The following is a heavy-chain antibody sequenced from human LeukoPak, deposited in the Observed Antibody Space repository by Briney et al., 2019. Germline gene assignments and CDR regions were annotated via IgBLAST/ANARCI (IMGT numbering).Heavy chain of an antibody. V-gene: IGHV4-4*07. CDR1: GGSISSYY. D-gene: IGHD6-13*01. CDR2: IYTSGST. CDR3: ARMAPILGYSSSDWFDP. J-gene: IGHJ5*02. Sequence: NPSETLSLTCTVSGGSISSYYWSWIRQPAGEGLEWIGRIYTSGSTNYNPSLKSRVTMSVDTSKNQFSLKLSSVTAADTAVYYCARMAPILGYSSSDWFDPWGQGTLVTVSS.